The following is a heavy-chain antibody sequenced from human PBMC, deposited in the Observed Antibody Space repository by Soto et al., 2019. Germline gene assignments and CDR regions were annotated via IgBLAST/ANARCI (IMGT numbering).Heavy chain of an antibody. CDR3: ARSVGGSNVNFDY. V-gene: IGHV1-8*01. J-gene: IGHJ4*02. CDR2: MNPDSGNT. Sequence: QVQLVQSGAEVRTPGASVKVSCKAYGYTFTSYDINWVRQATGQGPEWMGWMNPDSGNTGYVQMFEGRVTMTRNTAISTAYRELSSLRCEDTAVYYCARSVGGSNVNFDYWGQGTLVTVSS. CDR1: GYTFTSYD. D-gene: IGHD3-10*01.